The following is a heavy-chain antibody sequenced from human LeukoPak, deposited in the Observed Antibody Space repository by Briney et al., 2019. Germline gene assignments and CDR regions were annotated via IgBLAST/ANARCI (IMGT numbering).Heavy chain of an antibody. J-gene: IGHJ6*03. V-gene: IGHV3-23*01. Sequence: GGSLRLSCAASGFTFSRYAMSWVRQAPGKGLEWVSAISGSGGSTYYADSVKGRFTISRDNSKNTLYLQMNSLRAEDTAVYYCAKAPRFGDHATEYYYYYMDVWGKGTTVTVSS. D-gene: IGHD3-3*01. CDR3: AKAPRFGDHATEYYYYYMDV. CDR2: ISGSGGST. CDR1: GFTFSRYA.